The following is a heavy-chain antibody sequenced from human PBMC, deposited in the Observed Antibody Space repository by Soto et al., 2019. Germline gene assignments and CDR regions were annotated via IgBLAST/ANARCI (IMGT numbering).Heavy chain of an antibody. CDR2: IYYSGIT. V-gene: IGHV4-31*03. Sequence: QVQLQESGPGLVKPSQTLSLTCTVSGGSISSGGYYWSWIRQHPGKGLEWIGYIYYSGITYNNPSLKSRVTISVDTSKNQFSLKLSAVTAADTAVYYCARVYSGYDYRVWFDPWGQGSLVTVSS. J-gene: IGHJ5*02. CDR1: GGSISSGGYY. CDR3: ARVYSGYDYRVWFDP. D-gene: IGHD5-12*01.